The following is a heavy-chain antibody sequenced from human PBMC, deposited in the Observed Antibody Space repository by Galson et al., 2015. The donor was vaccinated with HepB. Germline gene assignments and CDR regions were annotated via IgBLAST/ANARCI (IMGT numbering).Heavy chain of an antibody. J-gene: IGHJ6*02. CDR1: GYSFTSYW. Sequence: QSGAEVKKPGESLKISCKGSGYSFTSYWIGWVCQMPGKGLEWMGIIYPGDSDTRYSPSFQGQVTISADKSISTAYLQWSSLKASDTAMYYCARRDSSSWYRGGMDVWGQGTTVTVSS. D-gene: IGHD6-13*01. CDR3: ARRDSSSWYRGGMDV. CDR2: IYPGDSDT. V-gene: IGHV5-51*03.